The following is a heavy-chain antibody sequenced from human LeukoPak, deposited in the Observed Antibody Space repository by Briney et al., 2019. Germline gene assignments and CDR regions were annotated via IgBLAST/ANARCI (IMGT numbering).Heavy chain of an antibody. V-gene: IGHV3-30*02. CDR2: IRFDGSNK. Sequence: GGSLRISCAASGFTFRSYDMHWVRQAPGTGLERVAFIRFDGSNKYYADSVKGRFTISRDNSKNTLYLQMNSLRAEDTAVYYCAKVGGIAVATYYYMDVWGKGTTVTVSS. CDR1: GFTFRSYD. J-gene: IGHJ6*03. CDR3: AKVGGIAVATYYYMDV. D-gene: IGHD6-19*01.